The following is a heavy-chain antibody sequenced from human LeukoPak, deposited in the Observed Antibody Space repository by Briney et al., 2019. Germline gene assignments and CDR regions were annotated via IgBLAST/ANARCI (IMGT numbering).Heavy chain of an antibody. CDR3: ARATLRGDPFDF. CDR2: IFTSGNT. V-gene: IGHV4-31*03. CDR1: GDSLSSGGYY. Sequence: SETLSLTCTVSGDSLSSGGYYWTWIRQHPGKGLEWIGNIFTSGNTYYNPSLKGRIFTSVDTSKSQFSLRLTSVTAADTAVYYCARATLRGDPFDFWGQGIQVTVSS. J-gene: IGHJ4*02. D-gene: IGHD2-21*02.